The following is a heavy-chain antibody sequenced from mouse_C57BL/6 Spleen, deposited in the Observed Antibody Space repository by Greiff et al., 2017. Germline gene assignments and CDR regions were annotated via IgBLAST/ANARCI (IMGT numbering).Heavy chain of an antibody. D-gene: IGHD2-1*01. CDR2: ISPGSGNT. J-gene: IGHJ4*01. CDR1: GYSFTSSY. Sequence: VPLQQSGPELVQPGASVKISCKASGYSFTSSYIHWVKQRPGQGLAWIGWISPGSGNTKYNEKFKGKANLTAATSSRTAYMQLRSLTSEDSAVYYCARTMVTTRYYAMDYWGQGTSVTVSS. CDR3: ARTMVTTRYYAMDY. V-gene: IGHV1-66*01.